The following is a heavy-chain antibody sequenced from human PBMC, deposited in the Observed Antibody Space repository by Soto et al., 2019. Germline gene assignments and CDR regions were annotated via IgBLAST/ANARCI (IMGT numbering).Heavy chain of an antibody. CDR2: IYYSGST. J-gene: IGHJ6*03. V-gene: IGHV4-59*12. CDR3: ARGVEEYCSSTSCARGGYYYYYYMDA. D-gene: IGHD2-2*01. Sequence: PSETLSLTCTVSGGSISSYYWSWIRQPPGKGLEWIGYIYYSGSTNYNPSLKSRVTISVDTSKNQFSLKLSSVTAADTAVYYCARGVEEYCSSTSCARGGYYYYYYMDAWGKGTTVILSS. CDR1: GGSISSYY.